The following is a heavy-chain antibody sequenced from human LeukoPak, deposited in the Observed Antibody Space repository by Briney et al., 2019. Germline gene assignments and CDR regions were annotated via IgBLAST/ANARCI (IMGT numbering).Heavy chain of an antibody. D-gene: IGHD3-3*01. CDR1: GGPFSSYA. CDR2: IIPIFGTT. CDR3: VRGPPLGGGPTWFDY. J-gene: IGHJ4*02. Sequence: GAPVKVSCKASGGPFSSYAFSWVRQAPGLGLEWMGGIIPIFGTTNYAEKFQGRVTIITDESTSTAHMELNSLRSDDTAVYYCVRGPPLGGGPTWFDYWGQGTLVTVSS. V-gene: IGHV1-69*05.